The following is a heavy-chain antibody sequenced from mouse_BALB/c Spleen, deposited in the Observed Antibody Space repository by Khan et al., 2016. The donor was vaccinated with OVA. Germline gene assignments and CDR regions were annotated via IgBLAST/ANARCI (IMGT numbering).Heavy chain of an antibody. V-gene: IGHV5-6*01. J-gene: IGHJ3*01. CDR3: TRLAYYYDSEGFAY. Sequence: EVQLVESGGDLVKPGGSLKLSCAASGFTFSTYGMSWVRQAPDKRLEWVATVSTGGSYTYYPDSVKGRFTISRDNAKNTLYLQKSGLSSEDTSMFYCTRLAYYYDSEGFAYWGQGTLVTVSA. D-gene: IGHD1-1*01. CDR1: GFTFSTYG. CDR2: VSTGGSYT.